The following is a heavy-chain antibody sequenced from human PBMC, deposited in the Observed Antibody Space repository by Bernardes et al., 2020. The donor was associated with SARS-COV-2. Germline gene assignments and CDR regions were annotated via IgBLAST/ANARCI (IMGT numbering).Heavy chain of an antibody. CDR2: MNPDSGNT. J-gene: IGHJ5*02. CDR3: ARGPIGVAGTRVFDWFDP. D-gene: IGHD6-19*01. CDR1: GYTFTNYD. V-gene: IGHV1-8*01. Sequence: ASVKVSCKASGYTFTNYDLNWVRQAAGQGLEWMGWMNPDSGNTGYAQKFQGRITMTRNTSISTAYMELSSLRSEDTAVYYCARGPIGVAGTRVFDWFDPWGQGTLVTVSS.